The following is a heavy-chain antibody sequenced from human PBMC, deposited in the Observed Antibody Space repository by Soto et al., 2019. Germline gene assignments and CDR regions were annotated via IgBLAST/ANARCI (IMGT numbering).Heavy chain of an antibody. V-gene: IGHV4-30-4*01. CDR1: GGSISAGDYY. J-gene: IGHJ4*02. CDR3: ARGDGLQT. Sequence: SETLSLTCTVSGGSISAGDYYCNWIRQPPGKGLEWIGYIYYTGTTKYNPSLKSRATLSVDTSKNRFSLNLTSVTDADSAVYYCARGDGLQTGGPGTRVTVSS. CDR2: IYYTGTT.